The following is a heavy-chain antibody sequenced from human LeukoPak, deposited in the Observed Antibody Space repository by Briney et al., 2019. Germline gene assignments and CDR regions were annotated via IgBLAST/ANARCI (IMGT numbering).Heavy chain of an antibody. J-gene: IGHJ4*02. CDR1: GGSISSYY. CDR3: ARERGEMGDNPPYYFDY. D-gene: IGHD5-24*01. CDR2: IYTSGST. Sequence: SETLSLTCTVSGGSISSYYWSWIRQPAGKGLEWIGRIYTSGSTNYNPSLKSRVTMSVDTSKNQFSLKLSSVTAADTAVYYCARERGEMGDNPPYYFDYWGQGTLVTVSS. V-gene: IGHV4-4*07.